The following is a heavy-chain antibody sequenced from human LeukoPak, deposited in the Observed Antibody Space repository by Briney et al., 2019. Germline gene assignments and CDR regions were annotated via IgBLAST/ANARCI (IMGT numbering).Heavy chain of an antibody. J-gene: IGHJ5*02. D-gene: IGHD2-2*01. CDR1: GASITRSIYN. CDR3: ARPGGRYCSSTSCYVDWFDP. V-gene: IGHV4-39*01. Sequence: SETLSPTSTASGASITRSIYNWGWVRRPPGKGLEWIGGINYSGGTYYNPSLKSRVTISVDTSKNQFTLKLSSVTAADTAVYYCARPGGRYCSSTSCYVDWFDPWGQGTLVTVSS. CDR2: INYSGGT.